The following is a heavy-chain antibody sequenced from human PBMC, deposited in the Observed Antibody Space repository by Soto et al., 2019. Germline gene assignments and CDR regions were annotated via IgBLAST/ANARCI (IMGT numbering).Heavy chain of an antibody. V-gene: IGHV4-59*01. CDR3: ASLYCSGDSCYWDY. J-gene: IGHJ4*02. CDR2: IYNSGST. CDR1: GGSMSIYY. Sequence: KSXETLSLTCAVAGGSMSIYYWSWIRQPPGKGLEWIGNIYNSGSTNYNPSLKSRVTVSVDTSRHQFSLKLSSVTAADTAMYYCASLYCSGDSCYWDYWGQGTLVTVSS. D-gene: IGHD2-15*01.